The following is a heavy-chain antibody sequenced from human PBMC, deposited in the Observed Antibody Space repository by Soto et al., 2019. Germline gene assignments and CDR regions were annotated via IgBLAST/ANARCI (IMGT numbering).Heavy chain of an antibody. V-gene: IGHV3-21*02. D-gene: IGHD3-3*01. Sequence: EVQLVESGGGLVKPGVSLRLSCAASGFTFSNYNMNWVRQAPGKGLEWVSSISSSSDEIYYSASVQGRFTIPRDRAKNSLYLQMNSLRAEDTAVYYCARCGIGVNDGYNDIPNNWGQGTLVTVSS. CDR1: GFTFSNYN. CDR3: ARCGIGVNDGYNDIPNN. CDR2: ISSSSDEI. J-gene: IGHJ4*02.